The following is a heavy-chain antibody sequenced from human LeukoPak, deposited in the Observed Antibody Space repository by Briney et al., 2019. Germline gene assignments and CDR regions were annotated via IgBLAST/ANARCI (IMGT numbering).Heavy chain of an antibody. J-gene: IGHJ4*02. CDR2: ISYDGSNK. D-gene: IGHD3-10*01. CDR1: GFTFSSYG. CDR3: AKDTLWFGELLWSAYFDY. Sequence: PGGSLRLSCAASGFTFSSYGMHWVRQAPGKGLEWVAVISYDGSNKYYADSVKGRFTISRDNSKNTLYLQMNSLRAEDTAVYYCAKDTLWFGELLWSAYFDYWGQGTLVTVSS. V-gene: IGHV3-30*18.